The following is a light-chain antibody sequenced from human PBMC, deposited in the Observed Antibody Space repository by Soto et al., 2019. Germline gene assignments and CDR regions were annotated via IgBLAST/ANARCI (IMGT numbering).Light chain of an antibody. CDR1: QGLVSSDGNTY. Sequence: DVVMTQSPLSLPVILGQPASISCRSSQGLVSSDGNTYLNWFQLRPGQSPRLLIYTVSKRDSGVPERFSGSGSGTDFTLKISRVEAGDVGVCYALHVTLWRNTVCQGTNLEIK. CDR2: TVS. CDR3: LHVTLWRNT. J-gene: IGKJ2*01. V-gene: IGKV2-30*01.